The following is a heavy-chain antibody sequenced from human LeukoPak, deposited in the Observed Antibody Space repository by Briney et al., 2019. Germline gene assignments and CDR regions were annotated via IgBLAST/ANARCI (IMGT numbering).Heavy chain of an antibody. D-gene: IGHD6-19*01. J-gene: IGHJ4*02. CDR3: ARRGSSGWYKGYFDY. CDR1: GYSISSGYY. Sequence: SETLSLTCTVSGYSISSGYYWGWIRQPPGKGLEWIGSIYHSGSTYYNPSLKSRVTISVDTSKNQFSLKLSSVTAADTAVYYCARRGSSGWYKGYFDYWGQGTLVTVSS. CDR2: IYHSGST. V-gene: IGHV4-38-2*02.